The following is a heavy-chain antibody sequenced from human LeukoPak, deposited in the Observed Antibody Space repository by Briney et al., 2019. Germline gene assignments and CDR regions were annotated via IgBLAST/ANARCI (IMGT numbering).Heavy chain of an antibody. CDR3: ARVSEDGYDSYYFDY. J-gene: IGHJ4*02. CDR2: INPSGGST. V-gene: IGHV1-46*01. Sequence: GASVKVSCKASGYTFTSYYMHWVRQAPGQGLEWMGIINPSGGSTSYAQKFQGRVTMTRDMSTSTVYMELSSLRSEDTAVYYCARVSEDGYDSYYFDYWGQGTLVTVSS. CDR1: GYTFTSYY. D-gene: IGHD5-12*01.